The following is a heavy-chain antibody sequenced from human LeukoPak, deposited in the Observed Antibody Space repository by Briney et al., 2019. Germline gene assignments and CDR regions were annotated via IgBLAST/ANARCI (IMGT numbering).Heavy chain of an antibody. J-gene: IGHJ5*02. V-gene: IGHV4-4*07. Sequence: SETLSLTCSVSGGPISKYYLSWIRQAAGKGLEWIGRIFTSGSATSSSSLKSRVTMSVDTSKNQFSLILSSVTAADTALYYCVSGYGSGSYHLWGQGILVTVSS. CDR2: IFTSGSA. CDR1: GGPISKYY. CDR3: VSGYGSGSYHL. D-gene: IGHD3-10*01.